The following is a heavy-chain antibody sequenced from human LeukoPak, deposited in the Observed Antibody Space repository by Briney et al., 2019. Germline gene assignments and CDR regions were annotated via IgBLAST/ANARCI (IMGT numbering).Heavy chain of an antibody. Sequence: VASVKVSCKASGGTFSSYAISWVRQATGQGLEWMGGIIPIFGTANYAQKFQGRVTITADESTSTAYMELSSLRSEDTAVYYCAGRSGSYYNAPFDYWGQGTLVTVSS. CDR3: AGRSGSYYNAPFDY. J-gene: IGHJ4*02. CDR1: GGTFSSYA. V-gene: IGHV1-69*01. D-gene: IGHD3-10*01. CDR2: IIPIFGTA.